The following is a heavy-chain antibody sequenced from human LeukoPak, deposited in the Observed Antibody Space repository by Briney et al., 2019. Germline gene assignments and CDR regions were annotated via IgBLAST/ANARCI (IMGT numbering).Heavy chain of an antibody. CDR2: IWYDASNK. J-gene: IGHJ5*02. D-gene: IGHD5-24*01. Sequence: GVSLRLSCAASGFTFSSFGMHWVRQAPGKGLEWVAVIWYDASNKYYADSVKGRFTISRDNSKNTLFLQMNSLRDDDTAVYYCVRGVGVSRFNYFDPWGQGTLVIVSS. CDR1: GFTFSSFG. CDR3: VRGVGVSRFNYFDP. V-gene: IGHV3-33*01.